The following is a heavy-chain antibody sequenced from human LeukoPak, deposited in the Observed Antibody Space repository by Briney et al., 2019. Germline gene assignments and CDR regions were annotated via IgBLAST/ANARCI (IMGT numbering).Heavy chain of an antibody. J-gene: IGHJ4*02. CDR2: INPSGGST. Sequence: ASVKVSCKASGYTFTSYYMHWVRQAPGQGLEWMGIINPSGGSTSYAQKFQGRVTITRDMSTSTVYMELSRLRYEEPAGDYCARDPSGVRFDHWPQDPLHPVSS. CDR1: GYTFTSYY. V-gene: IGHV1-46*01. CDR3: ARDPSGVRFDH.